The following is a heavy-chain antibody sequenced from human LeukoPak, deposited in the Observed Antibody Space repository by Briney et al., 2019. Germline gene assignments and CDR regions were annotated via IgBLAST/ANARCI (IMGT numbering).Heavy chain of an antibody. CDR3: AKDGIMHSNGPPEFDP. D-gene: IGHD3-16*01. V-gene: IGHV3-30*02. CDR1: GFIFRSYG. CDR2: IHFDGSNE. J-gene: IGHJ5*02. Sequence: PGGSLRLSCVASGFIFRSYGIHWIRQAPGKVLEWVTFIHFDGSNEYYADFVKGRFTISRDNSKNTVYLQMNSLRAEDTAVYYCAKDGIMHSNGPPEFDPWGQGTLVSVSS.